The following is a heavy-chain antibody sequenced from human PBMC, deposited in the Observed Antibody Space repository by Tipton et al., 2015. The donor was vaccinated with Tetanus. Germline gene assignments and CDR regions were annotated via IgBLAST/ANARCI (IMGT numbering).Heavy chain of an antibody. V-gene: IGHV4-61*01. J-gene: IGHJ6*02. CDR1: GGSVNSGRYY. CDR2: IFYSGNT. CDR3: ARDQKSATLSHFFYGLDV. Sequence: TLSLTCTVSGGSVNSGRYYWSWIRQPPGKGLEWIGHIFYSGNTDYNPSLKSRVTISVDTSREQSSLRLSSVTAADTAVYYCARDQKSATLSHFFYGLDVWGQGTTVTVSS. D-gene: IGHD2-15*01.